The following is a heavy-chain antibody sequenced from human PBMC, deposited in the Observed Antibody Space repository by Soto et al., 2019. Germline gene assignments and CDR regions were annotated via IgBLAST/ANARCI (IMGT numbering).Heavy chain of an antibody. CDR3: ARGGRIVDTGIGYYYYHAMDV. Sequence: QVQLVQSGAEVKKPGASVKASCKASGYTFTSYYIHWVRQAPGQGLEWMGIFNPTGDTASYAQKLQGRVPMTRDTSPGTAYMELGSLRSEDTAVYYCARGGRIVDTGIGYYYYHAMDVWGQGTTVTVS. J-gene: IGHJ6*02. CDR2: FNPTGDTA. CDR1: GYTFTSYY. D-gene: IGHD5-18*01. V-gene: IGHV1-46*01.